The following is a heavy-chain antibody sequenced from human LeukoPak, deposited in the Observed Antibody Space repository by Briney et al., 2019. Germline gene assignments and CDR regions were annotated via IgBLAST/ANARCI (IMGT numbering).Heavy chain of an antibody. V-gene: IGHV1-46*01. Sequence: ASVKVSCKASGYTFTSYYMHWVRQAPGQGLEWMGIINPSGGSTSYAQKFQGRVTMTRDMSTSTVYMELSSLRSEDTAVYYCARGGDYYYDSSGPSGAFDIWGQGTMVTVSS. CDR3: ARGGDYYYDSSGPSGAFDI. CDR1: GYTFTSYY. D-gene: IGHD3-22*01. J-gene: IGHJ3*02. CDR2: INPSGGST.